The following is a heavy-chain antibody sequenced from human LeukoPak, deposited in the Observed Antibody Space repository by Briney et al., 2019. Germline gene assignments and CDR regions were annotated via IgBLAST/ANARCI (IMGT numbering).Heavy chain of an antibody. CDR1: GGSISSYH. J-gene: IGHJ6*02. CDR3: ARGFPRKYGMDV. CDR2: IYYSGST. Sequence: RASETLSLTCTVSGGSISSYHWSWIRQPPGKGLEWIGYIYYSGSTNYNPSLKSRVTISVDTSKNQFSLKLSSVTAADTAVYYCARGFPRKYGMDVWGQGTTVTVSS. D-gene: IGHD3-3*01. V-gene: IGHV4-59*12.